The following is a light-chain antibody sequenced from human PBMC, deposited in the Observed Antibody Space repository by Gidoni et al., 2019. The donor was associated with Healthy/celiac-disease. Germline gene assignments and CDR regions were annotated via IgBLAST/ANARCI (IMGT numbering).Light chain of an antibody. CDR1: QSVSSSY. CDR2: GAS. V-gene: IGKV3-20*01. CDR3: QQYGSSPFT. Sequence: ESVLTQSPGTLSLSPGERATLSCRASQSVSSSYLAWYQQKPGQAPRLLIYGASSRATGIPDMFSGSGSGTDFTLTISRLSPEDFALYYCQQYGSSPFTFGPGTKVDIK. J-gene: IGKJ3*01.